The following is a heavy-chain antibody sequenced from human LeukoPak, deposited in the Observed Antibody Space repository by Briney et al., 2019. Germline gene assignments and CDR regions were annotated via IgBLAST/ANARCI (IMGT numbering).Heavy chain of an antibody. CDR1: GFTFSSYD. Sequence: PGGSLRLSCAASGFTFSSYDMHWVRQATGKGLEWVSAIGTAGDTYYPGSVKGRFTISRENDKNSLYLQMNSLRAGDTAVYYCARLWRGCSGGSCYNYGMDVWGHGTTVTVSS. CDR2: IGTAGDT. V-gene: IGHV3-13*01. J-gene: IGHJ6*02. D-gene: IGHD2-15*01. CDR3: ARLWRGCSGGSCYNYGMDV.